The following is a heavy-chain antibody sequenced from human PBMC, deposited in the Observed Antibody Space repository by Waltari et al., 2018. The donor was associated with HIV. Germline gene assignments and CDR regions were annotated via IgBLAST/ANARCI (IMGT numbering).Heavy chain of an antibody. CDR3: ARVLSGVNDPIDY. J-gene: IGHJ4*02. V-gene: IGHV1-3*01. CDR1: GYTFTSYA. CDR2: INAGNGNT. Sequence: QVQLVQSGAEVKKPGASVKVSCKASGYTFTSYAMHWVRQAPGQRLEWMGWINAGNGNTKYSQKFQGRVTITRDTSASTAYMELSSLRSEDTAVYYCARVLSGVNDPIDYWGQGTLVTVSS. D-gene: IGHD3-10*01.